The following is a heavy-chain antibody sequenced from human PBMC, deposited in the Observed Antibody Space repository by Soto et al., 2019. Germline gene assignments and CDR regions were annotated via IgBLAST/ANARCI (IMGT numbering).Heavy chain of an antibody. Sequence: GASVKVSCKASGYTFTTYYIHWVRQVPGQGLEWMGVLNPSGGSTTYPQNFQGRVTMTRDTSTSTVYLELSSLRSEDTAVYYCARERVVGESSYYPGMDVWRQGTTVTVSS. CDR3: ARERVVGESSYYPGMDV. CDR2: LNPSGGST. CDR1: GYTFTTYY. D-gene: IGHD3-10*01. V-gene: IGHV1-46*01. J-gene: IGHJ6*02.